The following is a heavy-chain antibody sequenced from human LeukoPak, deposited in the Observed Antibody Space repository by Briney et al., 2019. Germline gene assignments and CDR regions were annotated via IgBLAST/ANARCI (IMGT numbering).Heavy chain of an antibody. CDR1: GGSFSSYY. CDR3: AREESGIAAAPGWFDP. V-gene: IGHV4-59*01. J-gene: IGHJ5*02. D-gene: IGHD6-13*01. CDR2: IYYTGST. Sequence: SETLSLTCTVSGGSFSSYYWSWIRQPPGRGLEWIGYIYYTGSTNYNPSLKSRVTISVDTSKNQFSLKLSSVTAADTAVYYCAREESGIAAAPGWFDPWGQGTLVTVSS.